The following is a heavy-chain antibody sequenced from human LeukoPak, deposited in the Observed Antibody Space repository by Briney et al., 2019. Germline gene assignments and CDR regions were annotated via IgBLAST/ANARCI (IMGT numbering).Heavy chain of an antibody. CDR3: ARLGEMATTDAFDI. V-gene: IGHV3-64*01. CDR1: GFTFSSYA. D-gene: IGHD5-24*01. Sequence: GGSLRLSCAASGFTFSSYAMHWVRQAPGKGLEYVAAISTNGDSTYYANSVKGRFTISRDNSKNSLYLQMNGLRAEDTAVYYCARLGEMATTDAFDIWGQGTMVTVSS. J-gene: IGHJ3*02. CDR2: ISTNGDST.